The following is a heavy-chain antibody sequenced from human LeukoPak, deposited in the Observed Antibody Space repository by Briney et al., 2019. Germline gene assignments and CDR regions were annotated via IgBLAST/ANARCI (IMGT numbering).Heavy chain of an antibody. CDR3: ARDSRGYNYLYFDY. D-gene: IGHD5-18*01. J-gene: IGHJ4*02. CDR2: IYSGGST. CDR1: GFTVSNNY. V-gene: IGHV3-53*01. Sequence: GGSLRLSCAASGFTVSNNYMSWVRQAPGKGLKWVSVIYSGGSTYYADSVKGRFTISRDNSKNTLYLQMNSLRAEDTAVYYCARDSRGYNYLYFDYWGQGTLVTVSS.